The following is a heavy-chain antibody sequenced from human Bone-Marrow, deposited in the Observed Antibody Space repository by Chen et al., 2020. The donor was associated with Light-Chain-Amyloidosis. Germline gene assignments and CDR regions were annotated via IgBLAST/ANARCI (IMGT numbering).Heavy chain of an antibody. CDR3: ARDRFAFDS. Sequence: QVQLVQSGAEMKKPGASVKLSCKSSGNTFTTFYMHWVRQAPGQGLEWMGVIHPGSGDTNYAHKIQGRFTMTRDTSTSTVYMELSSLRSEDTAMYYCARDRFAFDSWGPGTMVTVSS. CDR2: IHPGSGDT. CDR1: GNTFTTFY. J-gene: IGHJ3*01. V-gene: IGHV1-46*01.